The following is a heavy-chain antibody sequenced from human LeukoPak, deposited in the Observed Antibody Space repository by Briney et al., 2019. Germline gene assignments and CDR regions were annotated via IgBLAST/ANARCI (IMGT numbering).Heavy chain of an antibody. Sequence: ASVKVSCKASGYTFTSYGISWVRQAPGQGLEWMGWISAYNGNTNYAQKLQGRVTMTTDTSTSTAYMELGSLRSDDTAVYYCARDRRSGSYYDWFDPWGQGTLVTVSS. CDR2: ISAYNGNT. CDR3: ARDRRSGSYYDWFDP. J-gene: IGHJ5*02. D-gene: IGHD1-26*01. V-gene: IGHV1-18*01. CDR1: GYTFTSYG.